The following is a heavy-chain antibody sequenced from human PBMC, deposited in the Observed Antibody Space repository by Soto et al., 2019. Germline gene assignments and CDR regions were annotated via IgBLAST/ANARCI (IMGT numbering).Heavy chain of an antibody. Sequence: EVQLVESGGGLVQPGGSLRLSCAASGFTFSSYDMHWVRQATGKGLEWVSAIGTAGDTYYPGSVKGRFTISRENAKTSLYLQMNSLRAGDTAVYYCARASCAGQGGGDCYSAYYYGMDVWGQGTTVTVSS. J-gene: IGHJ6*02. V-gene: IGHV3-13*01. CDR2: IGTAGDT. CDR1: GFTFSSYD. D-gene: IGHD2-21*02. CDR3: ARASCAGQGGGDCYSAYYYGMDV.